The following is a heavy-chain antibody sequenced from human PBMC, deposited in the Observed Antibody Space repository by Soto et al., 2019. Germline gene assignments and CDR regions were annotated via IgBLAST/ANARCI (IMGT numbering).Heavy chain of an antibody. CDR3: AHRPSGWYLFDY. J-gene: IGHJ4*02. V-gene: IGHV2-5*01. D-gene: IGHD6-19*01. CDR1: GFSLSTSGLG. Sequence: QITLKESGPTPLRPTQTLTLTCTFSGFSLSTSGLGVGWIRQPPGKAPEWLALIYWNDDKRYNPTLKARLTITKDTSKNQVVLTMTIMDPVDTATYYCAHRPSGWYLFDYWGQGTLVTVSS. CDR2: IYWNDDK.